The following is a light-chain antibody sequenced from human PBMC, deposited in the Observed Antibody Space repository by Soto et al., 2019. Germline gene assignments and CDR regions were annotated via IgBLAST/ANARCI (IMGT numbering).Light chain of an antibody. J-gene: IGKJ2*01. Sequence: DIQMTQSPSSLSAPVGGRVTITCRASQFISNSLNWYQQKPGKAPKLLIYSASTLQSGVPSRVSGSGSGTDFTLTISRLQPEDCATYYRQQSYSSMYTFGQGTKLDIK. V-gene: IGKV1-39*01. CDR1: QFISNS. CDR2: SAS. CDR3: QQSYSSMYT.